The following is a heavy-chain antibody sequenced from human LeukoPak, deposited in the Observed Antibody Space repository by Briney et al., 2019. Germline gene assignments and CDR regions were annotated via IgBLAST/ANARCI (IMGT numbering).Heavy chain of an antibody. D-gene: IGHD1-1*01. CDR3: ARESRILLERLSIDF. V-gene: IGHV4-4*07. CDR1: GGSISSYH. Sequence: PSETLSLTCTVSGGSISSYHWSWIRQPAGKGLEWIGRIYTSGSTNYNPSLKSRVTMSVDASKKQFSLKLTSVSAADTAMYYCARESRILLERLSIDFWGQGTLVTVSS. J-gene: IGHJ4*02. CDR2: IYTSGST.